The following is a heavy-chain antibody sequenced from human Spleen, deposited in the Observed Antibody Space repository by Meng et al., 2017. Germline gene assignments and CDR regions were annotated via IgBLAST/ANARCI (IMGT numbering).Heavy chain of an antibody. CDR3: ARGGAEAGTGIPRVFVY. Sequence: GGSLRLSCAASGFTFSSYEMNWVRQAPGKGLEWVSYISSGGNIKYYADSVKGRFTTSRDNAKNSLYLQMNSLRAEDTAVYYCARGGAEAGTGIPRVFVYWGQGTLVTVSS. D-gene: IGHD6-19*01. J-gene: IGHJ4*02. V-gene: IGHV3-48*03. CDR1: GFTFSSYE. CDR2: ISSGGNIK.